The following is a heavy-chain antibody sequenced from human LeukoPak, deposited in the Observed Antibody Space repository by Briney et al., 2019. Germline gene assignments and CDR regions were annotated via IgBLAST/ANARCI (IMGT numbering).Heavy chain of an antibody. CDR1: GGSISSSSYY. D-gene: IGHD4-17*01. Sequence: PSETLSLTCTVSGGSISSSSYYWGWIRQPPGKGLEWIGSIYYSGSTYYNPSLKSRVTISVDTSKNQFSLKLSSVTAADTAVYYCARTTVTDYFDYWGQGTLVTVSS. V-gene: IGHV4-39*01. CDR2: IYYSGST. J-gene: IGHJ4*02. CDR3: ARTTVTDYFDY.